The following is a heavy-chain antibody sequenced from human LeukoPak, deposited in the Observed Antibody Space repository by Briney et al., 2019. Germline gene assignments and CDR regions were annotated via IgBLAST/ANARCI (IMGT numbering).Heavy chain of an antibody. Sequence: PGGSLRLSSSASGFAFSRYGIHWARQAPGKGLEWVAIISYDASRRYYADSVKGRFIISRDNSKNTVHLQMNSLRSDDTAVYYWARNGGGDYYGMDVWGQGTTVAVSS. CDR2: ISYDASRR. D-gene: IGHD1-1*01. J-gene: IGHJ6*02. V-gene: IGHV3-30*03. CDR3: ARNGGGDYYGMDV. CDR1: GFAFSRYG.